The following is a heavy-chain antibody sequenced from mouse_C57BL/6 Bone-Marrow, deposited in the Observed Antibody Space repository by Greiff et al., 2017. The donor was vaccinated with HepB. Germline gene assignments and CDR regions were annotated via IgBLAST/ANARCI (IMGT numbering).Heavy chain of an antibody. D-gene: IGHD2-4*01. V-gene: IGHV1-5*01. J-gene: IGHJ4*01. CDR2: IYPGNSDT. Sequence: EVKLQESGTVLARPGASVKMSCKTSGYTFTSYWMHWVKQRPGQGLEWIGAIYPGNSDTSYNQKFKGKAKLTAVTSASTAYMELSSLTNEDSAVYYCTRPRLRRGSFYAMDYWGQGTSVTVSS. CDR3: TRPRLRRGSFYAMDY. CDR1: GYTFTSYW.